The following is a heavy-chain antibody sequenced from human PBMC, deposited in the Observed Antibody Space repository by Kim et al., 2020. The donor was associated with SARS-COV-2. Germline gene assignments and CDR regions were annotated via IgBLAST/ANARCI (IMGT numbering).Heavy chain of an antibody. J-gene: IGHJ4*02. Sequence: GGSLRLSCAASGLSFSDSYMNWVRQAPGKGLEWLSFISTRGESIFYADSVEGRFTLSRDNAKNSLYLQMNYLRDEDTAVYYCARSGNGYNAFGIWGQGVLVTGSS. D-gene: IGHD5-12*01. V-gene: IGHV3-11*01. CDR3: ARSGNGYNAFGI. CDR2: ISTRGESI. CDR1: GLSFSDSY.